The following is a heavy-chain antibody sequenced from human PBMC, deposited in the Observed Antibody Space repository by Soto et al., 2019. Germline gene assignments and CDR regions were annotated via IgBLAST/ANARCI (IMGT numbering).Heavy chain of an antibody. D-gene: IGHD3-3*01. CDR1: GFTFSDFG. CDR2: VSASADAT. Sequence: GGSLRLSCASSGFTFSDFGMSWVRQAPGKGLEWVAVVSASADATYYAASVKGRFTLSRDNSRNILYLQMNSLTVADTAVYYCAKKLTTYAVDPADYWGQGTQVTVSS. V-gene: IGHV3-23*01. CDR3: AKKLTTYAVDPADY. J-gene: IGHJ4*02.